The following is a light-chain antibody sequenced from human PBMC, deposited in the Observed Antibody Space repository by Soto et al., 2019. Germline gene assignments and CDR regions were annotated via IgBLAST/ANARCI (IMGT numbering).Light chain of an antibody. CDR3: SSYTSSSTPV. V-gene: IGLV2-14*01. CDR2: DVS. CDR1: SRDVGGYNY. J-gene: IGLJ1*01. Sequence: QSVLTQPASVSGSPGKSITISCPGTSRDVGGYNYVSWYQQHPGKAPKLMIYDVSNRPSGVSNRFSGSKSGNTASLTISGLQAEDEADYYCSSYTSSSTPVFGTGTKVTVL.